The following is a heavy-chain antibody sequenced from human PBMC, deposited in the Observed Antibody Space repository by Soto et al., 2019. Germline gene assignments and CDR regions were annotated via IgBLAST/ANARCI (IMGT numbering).Heavy chain of an antibody. J-gene: IGHJ6*02. Sequence: XETLSLTCAVYGWSFRGYYWSWIRQPPGKGLEWIGEINHSGSTNYNPSLKSRVTISVDTSKNQFSLKLSSVTAADTAVYYCARGGYWNYEEGGLDVWGQGTTVTVSS. CDR2: INHSGST. V-gene: IGHV4-34*01. CDR3: ARGGYWNYEEGGLDV. D-gene: IGHD1-7*01. CDR1: GWSFRGYY.